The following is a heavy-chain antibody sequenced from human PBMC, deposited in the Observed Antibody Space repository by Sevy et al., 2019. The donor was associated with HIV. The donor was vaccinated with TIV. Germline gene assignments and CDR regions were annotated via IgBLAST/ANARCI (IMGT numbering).Heavy chain of an antibody. D-gene: IGHD6-13*01. Sequence: GGSLRLSCATSGFTFSVYAMNWVRQAPGKGLEWVSGISGNGGSTYYADSVKGRFTISRDNSKNTLYLQMISLRVEDTAMYYCANRRVASSSWAFDYWGQGTLVTVSS. CDR3: ANRRVASSSWAFDY. CDR1: GFTFSVYA. J-gene: IGHJ4*02. CDR2: ISGNGGST. V-gene: IGHV3-23*01.